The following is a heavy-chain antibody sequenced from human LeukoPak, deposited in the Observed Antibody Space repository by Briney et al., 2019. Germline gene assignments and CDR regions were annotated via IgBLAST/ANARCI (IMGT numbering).Heavy chain of an antibody. J-gene: IGHJ4*02. D-gene: IGHD6-19*01. CDR3: ARGGSSGWYSSDCPLDY. CDR2: IIPIFGTA. CDR1: GYTFTSYA. Sequence: SVKVSCKASGYTFTSYAISWVRQAPGQGLEWMGGIIPIFGTANYAQKFQGRVTITADESTSTAYMELSSLRSEDTAVYYCARGGSSGWYSSDCPLDYWGQGTLVTVSS. V-gene: IGHV1-69*13.